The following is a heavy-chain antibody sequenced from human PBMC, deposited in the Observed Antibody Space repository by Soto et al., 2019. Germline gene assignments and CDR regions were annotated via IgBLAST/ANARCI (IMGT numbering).Heavy chain of an antibody. CDR1: GFTFNNYG. CDR3: ARRQISPPTRGAASARGGMDV. V-gene: IGHV3-33*01. Sequence: QVQLVESGGGVVQPGRSLRLACAASGFTFNNYGMHWVRQAPGKGLEWVAVIWNDGNGYYYANSVMGRFTISRDNSKNTVYLQMSSLRAEDTAVYYCARRQISPPTRGAASARGGMDVWGQGTTVTVSS. J-gene: IGHJ6*02. CDR2: IWNDGNGY. D-gene: IGHD6-13*01.